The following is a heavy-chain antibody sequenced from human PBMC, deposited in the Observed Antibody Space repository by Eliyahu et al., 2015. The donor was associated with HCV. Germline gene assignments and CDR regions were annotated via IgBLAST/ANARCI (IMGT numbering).Heavy chain of an antibody. J-gene: IGHJ4*02. D-gene: IGHD5-18*01. CDR3: AKDFGGYIPGYSYGCFDY. CDR1: GFSFXNFA. CDR2: VSGSGGNT. Sequence: EVQLMESGGGLVRPGGSLRLSCAASGFSFXNFAMSWVRQSPGKGLEWVSXVSGSGGNTYYADSVKGRFNIYRDNSKNTVYLEMLRPTGADTAVYFCAKDFGGYIPGYSYGCFDYWGQGTPVTASS. V-gene: IGHV3-23*01.